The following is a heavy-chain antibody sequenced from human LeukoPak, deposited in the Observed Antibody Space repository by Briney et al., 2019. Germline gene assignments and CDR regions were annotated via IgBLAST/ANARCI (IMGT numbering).Heavy chain of an antibody. D-gene: IGHD3-16*01. J-gene: IGHJ4*02. CDR2: ITTGDGNT. CDR3: AFSRGDYVWGSFNY. V-gene: IGHV3-23*01. CDR1: GFTFSSYT. Sequence: GGSLRLSCTASGFTFSSYTMTWVRQAPGKGLKWVSTITTGDGNTYYADSVKGRFTVSRDDSKNTLYLQMNSLRAEDTAVYYCAFSRGDYVWGSFNYWGQGTLVTVSS.